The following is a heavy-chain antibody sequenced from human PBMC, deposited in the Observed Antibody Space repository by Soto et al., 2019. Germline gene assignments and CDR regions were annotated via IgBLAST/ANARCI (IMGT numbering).Heavy chain of an antibody. CDR3: ARQGGDYYDSVTYDPKYFDY. J-gene: IGHJ4*03. Sequence: SETLSLTCIVSRGLMRTYYWSWIRQPPGKGLEWIGYVYHSGRTTYSPSFKSRVTISVDTPKSQFSLKVKSVTAADTAVYYCARQGGDYYDSVTYDPKYFDYWGHGILVTVSS. CDR1: RGLMRTYY. D-gene: IGHD3-22*01. V-gene: IGHV4-59*08. CDR2: VYHSGRT.